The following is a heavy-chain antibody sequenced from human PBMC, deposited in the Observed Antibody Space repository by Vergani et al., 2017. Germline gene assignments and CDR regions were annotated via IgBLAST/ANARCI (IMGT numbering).Heavy chain of an antibody. J-gene: IGHJ5*02. CDR3: TRDWAVVAANNWFDR. Sequence: QVQLQESGPGLVKPSETLSLTCTVANDSVSNTFYYWGWIRQTPGKGLEWIGSIYYSGSTYYNPSLESRVTMSVDTSKSQFSLKLSSVTAADTAVYYCTRDWAVVAANNWFDRWGQGGLVAVSS. CDR1: NDSVSNTFYY. CDR2: IYYSGST. D-gene: IGHD2-15*01. V-gene: IGHV4-39*02.